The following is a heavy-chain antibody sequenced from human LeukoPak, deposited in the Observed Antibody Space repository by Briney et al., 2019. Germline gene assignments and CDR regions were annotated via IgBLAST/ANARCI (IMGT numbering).Heavy chain of an antibody. D-gene: IGHD3-16*01. V-gene: IGHV3-30*04. Sequence: PGGSMRLSCAASGFTFSSYAMHWVRQAPGKGLEWVAVISYDGSNKYYVDSVKGRFTISRDNSKNTLYLQMNSLRAEDTAVYYCARGAPQFGPKRYYGMDVWGQGTTVTVSS. CDR2: ISYDGSNK. CDR3: ARGAPQFGPKRYYGMDV. CDR1: GFTFSSYA. J-gene: IGHJ6*02.